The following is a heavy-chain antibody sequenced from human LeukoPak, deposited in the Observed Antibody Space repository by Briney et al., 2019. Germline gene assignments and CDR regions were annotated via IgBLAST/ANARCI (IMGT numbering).Heavy chain of an antibody. CDR1: TFTFSRYE. D-gene: IGHD3-9*01. Sequence: GGSLRLSCTASTFTFSRYEMNWVRQAPGKGLEWVSYISSSGSTIYYADSVKGRFTISRDNAKNSLYLQMNSLRVEDAAIYYCAKSGYDILTGYIGGWFCDLWGRGTLLTVSS. CDR3: AKSGYDILTGYIGGWFCDL. J-gene: IGHJ2*01. CDR2: ISSSGSTI. V-gene: IGHV3-48*03.